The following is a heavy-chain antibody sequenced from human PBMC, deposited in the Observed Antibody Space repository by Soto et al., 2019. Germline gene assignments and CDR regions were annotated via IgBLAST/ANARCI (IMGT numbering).Heavy chain of an antibody. D-gene: IGHD3-10*01. CDR3: ARALTYGSGNPQFDF. CDR1: GGSISSGDYY. Sequence: QVQLQESGPGLVKPSQTLSLTCTVSGGSISSGDYYWSWIRQPPGRGLEWIGYIYYSGNTYYNPSLTRRVTISLDTSKNPFSLPLSSVTAADTAVYYCARALTYGSGNPQFDFWGQGTLVPVSS. J-gene: IGHJ4*02. CDR2: IYYSGNT. V-gene: IGHV4-30-4*01.